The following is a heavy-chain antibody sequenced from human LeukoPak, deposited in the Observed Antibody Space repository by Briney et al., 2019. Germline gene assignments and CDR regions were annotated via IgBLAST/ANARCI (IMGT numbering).Heavy chain of an antibody. D-gene: IGHD3-10*01. Sequence: PSETLSLTCTVSGASISSYYWSWIRQPPGKGLEWIGLMYPSGSTTYNPSLKSRVSISVNTSKNLASLTVSSVAAADTAMYYCARLAIRSTWYFDLWGRGTLVSVSS. CDR1: GASISSYY. CDR3: ARLAIRSTWYFDL. J-gene: IGHJ2*01. CDR2: MYPSGST. V-gene: IGHV4-4*09.